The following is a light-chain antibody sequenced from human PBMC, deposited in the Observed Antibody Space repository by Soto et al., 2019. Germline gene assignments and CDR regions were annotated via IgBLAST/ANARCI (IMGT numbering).Light chain of an antibody. Sequence: EIVLTQSPATLSLPPGERGTLSCRASESVTNYLAWYQQKPGQAPRLLVYDVSNRATGIPARFSGGGSGTDFTLTISNLEPEDFAVYYCQQRSDWPWTFGQGTKVDIK. J-gene: IGKJ1*01. CDR2: DVS. V-gene: IGKV3-11*01. CDR1: ESVTNY. CDR3: QQRSDWPWT.